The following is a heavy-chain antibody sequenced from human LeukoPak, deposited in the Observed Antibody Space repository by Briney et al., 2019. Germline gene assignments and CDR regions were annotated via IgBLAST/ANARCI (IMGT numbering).Heavy chain of an antibody. CDR2: ISGSGGST. Sequence: SGGSLRLSCAASGFTFSSYAMSWVRQAPGKGLERVSAISGSGGSTYYADSVKGRFTISRDNSKNTLYLQMNSLKTDDTAVYYCTSGTWIQLAVPDYWGQGTLVTVSS. D-gene: IGHD5-18*01. CDR1: GFTFSSYA. CDR3: TSGTWIQLAVPDY. V-gene: IGHV3-23*01. J-gene: IGHJ4*02.